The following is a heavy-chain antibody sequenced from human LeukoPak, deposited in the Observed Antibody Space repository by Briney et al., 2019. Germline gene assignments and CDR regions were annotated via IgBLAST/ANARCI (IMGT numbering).Heavy chain of an antibody. Sequence: EASVKVSCKASGYTFTSYGISWVRQAPGQGLEWMGGIIPIFGTANYAQKFQGRVTITTDESTSTAYMELSSLRSEDTAVYYCASHPGYSYGPYYFDYWGQGTLVTVSS. V-gene: IGHV1-69*05. D-gene: IGHD5-18*01. CDR1: GYTFTSYG. CDR2: IIPIFGTA. CDR3: ASHPGYSYGPYYFDY. J-gene: IGHJ4*02.